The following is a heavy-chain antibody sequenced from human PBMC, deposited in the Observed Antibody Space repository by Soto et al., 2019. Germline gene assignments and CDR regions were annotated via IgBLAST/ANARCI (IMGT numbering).Heavy chain of an antibody. V-gene: IGHV1-3*01. CDR2: INAGNGNT. Sequence: QVQLVQSGAEVKKPGASVKVSCKASGYTFTSYAMHWVRQAPGQRHEWMGWINAGNGNTKYSQKFQGRDTITRDTSASTAYMELSSLRSEDTAVYYCASNGYGDYGFPNYWGQGTLVTVSS. CDR3: ASNGYGDYGFPNY. J-gene: IGHJ4*02. CDR1: GYTFTSYA. D-gene: IGHD4-17*01.